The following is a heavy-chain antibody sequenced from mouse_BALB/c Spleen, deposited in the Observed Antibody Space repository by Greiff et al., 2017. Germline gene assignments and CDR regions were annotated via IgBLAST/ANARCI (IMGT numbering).Heavy chain of an antibody. CDR1: GFTFSSYT. CDR2: ISNGGGST. J-gene: IGHJ1*01. CDR3: ARGGTRYFDV. Sequence: EVKLVESGGGLVQPGGSLKLSCAASGFTFSSYTMSWVRQTPEKRLEWVAYISNGGGSTYYPDTVKGRFTISRDNAKNTLYLQMSSPKSEDTAMYYCARGGTRYFDVWGAGTTVTVSS. D-gene: IGHD3-3*01. V-gene: IGHV5-12-2*01.